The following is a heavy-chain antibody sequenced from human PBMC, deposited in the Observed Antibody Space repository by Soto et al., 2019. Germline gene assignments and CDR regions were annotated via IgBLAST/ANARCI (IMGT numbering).Heavy chain of an antibody. D-gene: IGHD3-16*02. V-gene: IGHV3-23*01. J-gene: IGHJ3*01. CDR1: GFTLSMSA. Sequence: EVQLMASGGGLVQPGGSLRLSCASSGFTLSMSAVNWVRQAPGKGLEWVSYISDSGDRTYYADSAKGRFTISRDRSKNTVSLQMDSLRAEDTAVYYCAKDRGIIVKAGDAFDVWGQGTKVTVSS. CDR3: AKDRGIIVKAGDAFDV. CDR2: ISDSGDRT.